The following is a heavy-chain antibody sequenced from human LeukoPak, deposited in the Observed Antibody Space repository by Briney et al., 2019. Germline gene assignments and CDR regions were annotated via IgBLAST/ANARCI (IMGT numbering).Heavy chain of an antibody. CDR1: GFTFDDYA. D-gene: IGHD6-13*01. J-gene: IGHJ4*02. CDR3: ATQHSSSRYAGFNY. V-gene: IGHV3-9*03. CDR2: ISWNSGSI. Sequence: GGSLRLSCAASGFTFDDYAMHWVRQAPGKGLEWVSGISWNSGSIGYADSVKGRFTISRGNAKNSLYLHMYSLRAEDMALYSFATQHSSSRYAGFNYWGQGTLVTVSS.